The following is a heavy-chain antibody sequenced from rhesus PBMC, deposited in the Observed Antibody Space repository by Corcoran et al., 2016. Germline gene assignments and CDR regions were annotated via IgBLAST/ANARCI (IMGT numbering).Heavy chain of an antibody. CDR3: VRGAANFDY. CDR1: GGSISSSY. J-gene: IGHJ4*01. V-gene: IGHV4-169*01. CDR2: IYGKASGT. D-gene: IGHD6-25*01. Sequence: QLQLQESGPGLVKPSETLSVTCAVSGGSISSSYWSWIRQAPGKGLEWIGYIYGKASGTNYNPSLKSRVTLSVDTSKNQFSLKLSSVTAADTAVYYCVRGAANFDYWGQGVLVTVSS.